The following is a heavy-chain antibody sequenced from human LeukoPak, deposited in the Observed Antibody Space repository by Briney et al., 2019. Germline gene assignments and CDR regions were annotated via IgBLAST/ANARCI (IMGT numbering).Heavy chain of an antibody. Sequence: GGSLRLSCAASGFTFSSHWMSWVRQAPGKGLEWVANIKQDGSQKYYVDSVKGRFTISRDNARNSLYLQMDSLRVEDTAFYYCARDPAFSRLDYWGQGVLVTVSS. V-gene: IGHV3-7*01. J-gene: IGHJ4*02. CDR2: IKQDGSQK. CDR3: ARDPAFSRLDY. CDR1: GFTFSSHW. D-gene: IGHD2/OR15-2a*01.